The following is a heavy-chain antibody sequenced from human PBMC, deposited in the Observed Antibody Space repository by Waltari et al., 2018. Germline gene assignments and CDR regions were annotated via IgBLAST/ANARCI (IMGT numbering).Heavy chain of an antibody. CDR2: IKQDGSDT. Sequence: EVQLVESGGGLVQPGGSLRLSCLASGFPFHTFCMSWVRQAPGKGLEWVTDIKQDGSDTYYADSVKGRFTVSRDNAKNSLYLQMNSLRVEDTAVYYCARDWEGDRPNFDYWGQGTLVTVSS. CDR1: GFPFHTFC. CDR3: ARDWEGDRPNFDY. D-gene: IGHD1-26*01. J-gene: IGHJ4*02. V-gene: IGHV3-7*04.